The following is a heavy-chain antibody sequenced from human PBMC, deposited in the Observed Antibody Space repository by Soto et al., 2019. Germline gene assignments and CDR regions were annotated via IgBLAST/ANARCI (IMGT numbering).Heavy chain of an antibody. CDR3: ARGVVEARCTYYYYGLDV. V-gene: IGHV1-69*15. Sequence: QVQLVQSGAEVKKPGSSVKVSCKASGGTFRSYAMSWVRQAPGQGLEWMGKIIPMFGTPNYAQKFQGRVTITADESTSTAYMELRSLRSEDTAVYYCARGVVEARCTYYYYGLDVWGQGTTVTVSS. D-gene: IGHD5-12*01. CDR1: GGTFRSYA. CDR2: IIPMFGTP. J-gene: IGHJ6*02.